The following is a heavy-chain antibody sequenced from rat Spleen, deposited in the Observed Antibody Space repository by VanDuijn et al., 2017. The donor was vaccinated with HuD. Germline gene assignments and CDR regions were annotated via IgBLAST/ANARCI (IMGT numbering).Heavy chain of an antibody. CDR3: ARHGNSGYDGSWFAY. J-gene: IGHJ3*01. CDR1: GFTFSNYY. D-gene: IGHD4-3*01. V-gene: IGHV5-29*01. Sequence: EVQLVESGGGLVQPGRSMKLSCAASGFTFSNYYMAWVRQAPTKGLEWVATVSYDGTTTYYRDSVKGRFTISRDNAKSTLYLQMDSLRSEDTATYYCARHGNSGYDGSWFAYWGQGTLVTVSS. CDR2: VSYDGTTT.